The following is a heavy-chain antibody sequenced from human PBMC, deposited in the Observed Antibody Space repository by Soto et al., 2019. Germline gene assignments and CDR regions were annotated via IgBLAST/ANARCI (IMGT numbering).Heavy chain of an antibody. CDR2: IIPIFGTA. D-gene: IGHD3-22*01. V-gene: IGHV1-69*13. J-gene: IGHJ6*02. Sequence: GASVKVSCKASGGTFSSYAISWVRQAPGQGLEWMGGIIPIFGTANYAQKFQGRVTITADESTSTAYMELSSLRSEDTAVYYCARPEISSGYYSTYYYYGMDVWGQRTTVTVSS. CDR3: ARPEISSGYYSTYYYYGMDV. CDR1: GGTFSSYA.